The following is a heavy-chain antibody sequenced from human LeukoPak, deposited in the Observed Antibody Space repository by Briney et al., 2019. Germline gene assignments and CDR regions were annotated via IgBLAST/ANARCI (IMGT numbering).Heavy chain of an antibody. Sequence: GGSLRLSCAASGFTVSSNYMSWVRQAPGKGLEWVLVIYSGGSTYYADSVKGRFTISRDNSKNTLYLQMNSLRAEDTAVYYCAADLGYCSSTSCSSFDYWGQGALVTVSS. V-gene: IGHV3-66*02. J-gene: IGHJ4*02. CDR2: IYSGGST. D-gene: IGHD2-2*01. CDR1: GFTVSSNY. CDR3: AADLGYCSSTSCSSFDY.